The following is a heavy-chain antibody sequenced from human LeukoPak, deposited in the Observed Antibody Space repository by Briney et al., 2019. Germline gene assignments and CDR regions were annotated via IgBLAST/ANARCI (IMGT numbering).Heavy chain of an antibody. D-gene: IGHD5-24*01. Sequence: GGSLRLSCAASGFTFSSYSMNWVRQAPGKGLEWVSSISTSSSYLYYADSVKGRSTISRDDAKNSLYLQMNSLRAEDTAVYYCARNVEMATPTDWGQGTLVTVSS. CDR3: ARNVEMATPTD. CDR2: ISTSSSYL. J-gene: IGHJ4*02. V-gene: IGHV3-21*01. CDR1: GFTFSSYS.